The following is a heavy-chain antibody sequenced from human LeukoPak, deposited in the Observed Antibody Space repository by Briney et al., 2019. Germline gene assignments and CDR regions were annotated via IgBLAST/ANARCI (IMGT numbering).Heavy chain of an antibody. CDR3: ARDGRWWELRWSFDY. CDR1: GYTFTSYA. V-gene: IGHV7-4-1*02. Sequence: GASVKVSCKASGYTFTSYAMNWVRQAPGQGLEWMGWINTNTGNPTYAQGFTGRFVFSLDTSVSTAYLQISSLKAEDTAVYYCARDGRWWELRWSFDYWGQGTLVTVSS. J-gene: IGHJ4*02. CDR2: INTNTGNP. D-gene: IGHD1-26*01.